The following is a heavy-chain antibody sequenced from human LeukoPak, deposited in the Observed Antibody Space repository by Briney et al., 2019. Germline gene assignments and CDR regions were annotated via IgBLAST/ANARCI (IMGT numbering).Heavy chain of an antibody. CDR3: ARATTALTV. D-gene: IGHD2-21*02. CDR1: GFTFSSYG. Sequence: PGRSLRLSCAASGFTFSSYGVHWVRQAPGKGLEWVAVISYDGSNKYYADSVKGRFTISRDNSKNTLYLQMNSLRAEDTAVYYCARATTALTVWGQGTLVTVSS. CDR2: ISYDGSNK. V-gene: IGHV3-30*03. J-gene: IGHJ4*02.